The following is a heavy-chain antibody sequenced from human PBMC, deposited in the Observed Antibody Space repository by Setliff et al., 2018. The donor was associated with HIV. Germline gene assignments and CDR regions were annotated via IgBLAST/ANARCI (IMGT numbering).Heavy chain of an antibody. D-gene: IGHD3-3*01. V-gene: IGHV3-74*01. Sequence: PGGSLRLSCVGSGFTFSNHWMQWVRQAPGKGLVWVSRINYHGSDISYADSVKGRFTISRDNAKNTLYLQMNTLRAEDTAVHYCARVGIKGGSDFWSGYRRPYYMDVWGKGTTVTVSS. CDR3: ARVGIKGGSDFWSGYRRPYYMDV. J-gene: IGHJ6*03. CDR1: GFTFSNHW. CDR2: INYHGSDI.